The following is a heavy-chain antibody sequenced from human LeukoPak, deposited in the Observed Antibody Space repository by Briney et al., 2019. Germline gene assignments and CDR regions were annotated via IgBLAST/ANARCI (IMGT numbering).Heavy chain of an antibody. D-gene: IGHD1-26*01. CDR2: INPSGSST. CDR1: GYTFTSYY. CDR3: ARDNSVGDTAWWFDP. Sequence: ASGKVSCKASGYTFTSYYMHWVRQAPGQGLEWMGLINPSGSSTRYAQKFQGRLSLTRDMSTSTDYMELSSLRSEDTAVYYCARDNSVGDTAWWFDPWGQGTLVTVSS. V-gene: IGHV1-46*03. J-gene: IGHJ5*02.